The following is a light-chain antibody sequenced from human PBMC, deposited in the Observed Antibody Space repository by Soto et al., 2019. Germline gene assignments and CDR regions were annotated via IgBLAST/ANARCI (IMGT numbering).Light chain of an antibody. Sequence: EIVLTQSPGTLSLSPGERATLSCGAGQSVSSSYLAWYQQKPGQAPRLLIYGPSSRATGIPVRFSGSGSGTDFTLTITSLEPEDFAVYYCQQRSNWITFGQGTRLEIK. CDR1: QSVSSSY. J-gene: IGKJ5*01. V-gene: IGKV3D-20*02. CDR2: GPS. CDR3: QQRSNWIT.